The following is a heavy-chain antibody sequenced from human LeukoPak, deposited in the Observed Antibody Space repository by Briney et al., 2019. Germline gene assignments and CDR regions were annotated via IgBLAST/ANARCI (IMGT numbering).Heavy chain of an antibody. D-gene: IGHD4-17*01. CDR2: IIPILGIA. CDR1: GGTFSSYA. CDR3: ARVDGSGYGDYDFDY. V-gene: IGHV1-69*04. Sequence: SVKVSCKASGGTFSSYAISWVRQAPGQGLEWMGRIIPILGIANYAQKFQGRVTITADKSTSTAYMELSSLRSEDTAVYYCARVDGSGYGDYDFDYWGQGTLATVSS. J-gene: IGHJ4*02.